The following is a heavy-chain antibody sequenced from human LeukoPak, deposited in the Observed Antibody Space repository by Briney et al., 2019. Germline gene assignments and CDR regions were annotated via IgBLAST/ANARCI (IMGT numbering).Heavy chain of an antibody. CDR3: ARAGMVAGTTSGDYYYFYALDV. J-gene: IGHJ6*02. D-gene: IGHD2-15*01. Sequence: PGGSLRLSCAASGFSVSTNFMIWVSQAPGKGLERVSIIYSDGRTYYADSVKGRFTISRDTSKNTVYLQMNSLRAEDTAVYYCARAGMVAGTTSGDYYYFYALDVWGQGTTVTVSS. V-gene: IGHV3-66*01. CDR2: IYSDGRT. CDR1: GFSVSTNF.